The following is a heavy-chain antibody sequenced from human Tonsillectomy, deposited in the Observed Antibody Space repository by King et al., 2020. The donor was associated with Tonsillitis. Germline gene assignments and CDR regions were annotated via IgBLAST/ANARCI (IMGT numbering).Heavy chain of an antibody. D-gene: IGHD3-10*01. J-gene: IGHJ3*02. CDR3: ARRVVRGGAFDI. CDR2: IYPGDSDT. V-gene: IGHV5-51*01. CDR1: GYNFTDYW. Sequence: VQLVESGAEVKKPGESLKLSCKGSGYNFTDYWIGWVRQMPGKGLEWMGIIYPGDSDTRYSPSFQGQVTISVDKSIITAHLQWNSLKASDTAMYFCARRVVRGGAFDIWGQGTMVTVSS.